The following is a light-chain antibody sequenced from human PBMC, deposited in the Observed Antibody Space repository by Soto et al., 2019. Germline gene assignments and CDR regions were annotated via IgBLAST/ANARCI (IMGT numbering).Light chain of an antibody. V-gene: IGKV3-20*01. CDR2: GAS. CDR1: QSVSSNY. CDR3: QQYGSSYT. Sequence: EIVLTQSPGTLSLSPGERATLSCRASQSVSSNYLAWYQQKPGQAPRLLIYGASIRATGLPDRFSGSGSGTDFTLTISRLEPEDFAEYYCQQYGSSYTFGQGTKLEIK. J-gene: IGKJ2*01.